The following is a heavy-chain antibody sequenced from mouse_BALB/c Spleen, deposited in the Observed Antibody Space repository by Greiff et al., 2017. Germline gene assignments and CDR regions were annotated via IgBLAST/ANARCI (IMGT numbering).Heavy chain of an antibody. CDR2: IRLKSDNYAT. CDR1: GFTFSSYW. Sequence: EVKLQESGGGLVQPGGSMKLSCVASGFTFSSYWMSWVRQSPEKGLEWVAEIRLKSDNYATHYAESVKGKFTISRDDSKSRLYLQMNSLRAEDTGIYYCTIYDMDYWGQGTSVTVSS. CDR3: TIYDMDY. J-gene: IGHJ4*01. V-gene: IGHV6-6*02.